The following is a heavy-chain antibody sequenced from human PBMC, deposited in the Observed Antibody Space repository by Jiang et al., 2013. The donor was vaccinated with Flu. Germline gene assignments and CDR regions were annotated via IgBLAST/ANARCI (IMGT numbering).Heavy chain of an antibody. Sequence: GAEVKKPGSSVKVSCAASGGTFTSYAISWVRQAPGQGLEWMGRIIPSLGFVEYAQNFQDKVTISADKSTGAGYMEVRGLRFEDTAMYYCARGPQGTMIVVVTDFDYVGPGNPG. CDR1: GGTFTSYA. D-gene: IGHD3-22*01. V-gene: IGHV1-69*04. CDR2: IIPSLGFV. CDR3: ARGPQGTMIVVVTDFDY. J-gene: IGHJ4*02.